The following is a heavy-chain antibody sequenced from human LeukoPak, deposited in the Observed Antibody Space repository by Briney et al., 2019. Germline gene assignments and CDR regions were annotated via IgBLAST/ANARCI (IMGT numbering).Heavy chain of an antibody. CDR1: GGSISSSSYY. D-gene: IGHD6-19*01. CDR2: IYYSGST. J-gene: IGHJ4*02. V-gene: IGHV4-39*07. Sequence: SETLSLTCTVSGGSISSSSYYWGWIRQPPGKGLEWIGSIYYSGSTYYNPSLKSRVTISVDTSKNQFSLKLSSVTAADTAVYYCARGSQWGAVALWGQGTLVTVSS. CDR3: ARGSQWGAVAL.